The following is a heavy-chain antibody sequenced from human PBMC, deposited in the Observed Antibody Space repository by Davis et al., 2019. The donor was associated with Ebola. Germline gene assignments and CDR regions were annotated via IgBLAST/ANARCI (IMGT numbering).Heavy chain of an antibody. Sequence: GESLKISCAASGFTFSSYAMSWVRQAPGKGLEWVSAISGSGGSTYYADSVKGRFTISRDNSKNTLYLQMNSLRAEDTAVYYCAKDSGSYYRLCDYWGQGTLVTVSS. CDR1: GFTFSSYA. J-gene: IGHJ4*02. CDR3: AKDSGSYYRLCDY. V-gene: IGHV3-23*01. CDR2: ISGSGGST. D-gene: IGHD1-26*01.